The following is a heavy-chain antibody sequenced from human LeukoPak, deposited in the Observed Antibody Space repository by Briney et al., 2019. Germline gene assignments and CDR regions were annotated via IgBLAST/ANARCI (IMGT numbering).Heavy chain of an antibody. D-gene: IGHD3-16*01. CDR3: ARGYDYVWNYGMDV. J-gene: IGHJ6*02. Sequence: GSLRLSCAASGFTFSSYWMHWVRQAPGKGLVWVSRINSDGSSTSYADSVKGRFTISRDNAKNTLYLQMNSLRAEDTAVYYCARGYDYVWNYGMDVWGQGTTVTVSS. CDR2: INSDGSST. CDR1: GFTFSSYW. V-gene: IGHV3-74*01.